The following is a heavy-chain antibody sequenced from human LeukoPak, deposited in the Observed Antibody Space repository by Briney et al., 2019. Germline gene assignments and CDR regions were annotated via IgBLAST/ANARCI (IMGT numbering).Heavy chain of an antibody. CDR2: IYYSGST. Sequence: SETLSLTCTVSGGSISSYYWSWIRQPPGKGLEWIGYIYYSGSTNYNPSLKRRVPISVDTSKHQLPLKLSSVTAADTAVYYCAGAPRARWLLLNYWGQGTLVTVSS. J-gene: IGHJ4*02. CDR1: GGSISSYY. CDR3: AGAPRARWLLLNY. V-gene: IGHV4-59*01. D-gene: IGHD3-22*01.